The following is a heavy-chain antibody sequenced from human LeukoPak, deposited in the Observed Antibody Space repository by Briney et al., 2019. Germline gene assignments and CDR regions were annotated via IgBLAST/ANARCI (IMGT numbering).Heavy chain of an antibody. Sequence: ASVKVSCKASGYTFTSYYMHWVRQAPGQGLEWMGIINPSGGSTSYAQKFQGRVTMTIGTSTSTAYMEMTSLRSDDTAVYYCARMGGLHFYYYYMDVWGKGTTVTVSS. D-gene: IGHD3/OR15-3a*01. CDR1: GYTFTSYY. V-gene: IGHV1-46*01. CDR3: ARMGGLHFYYYYMDV. CDR2: INPSGGST. J-gene: IGHJ6*03.